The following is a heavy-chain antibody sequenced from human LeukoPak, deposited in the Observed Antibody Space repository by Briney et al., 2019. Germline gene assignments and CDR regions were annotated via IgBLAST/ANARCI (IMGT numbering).Heavy chain of an antibody. D-gene: IGHD3-10*01. Sequence: GGSLRLSCAASGIVFSTTAMSWVRQAPGKGLEWVSVIYSGGSTYYADSVKGRFTISRDNSKNTLYLQMNSLRAEDTAVYYCARDRMVRESYYYYMDVWGKGTTVTVSS. CDR3: ARDRMVRESYYYYMDV. V-gene: IGHV3-66*02. CDR2: IYSGGST. CDR1: GIVFSTTA. J-gene: IGHJ6*03.